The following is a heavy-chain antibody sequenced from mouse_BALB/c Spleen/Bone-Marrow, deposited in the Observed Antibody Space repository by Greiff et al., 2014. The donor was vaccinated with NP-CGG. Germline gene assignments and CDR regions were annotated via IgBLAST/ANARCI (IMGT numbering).Heavy chain of an antibody. J-gene: IGHJ2*01. Sequence: VHVKQSGAELVKPGASVKLSCTASGFNIKDTYIHWVKQRPERGLEWIGRIDPANGNTKYDPKFQGKATITADTSSSTAYLYLSRLTSEDTAVYYCARYRLGTYFDYWGQGTTLTVSS. CDR1: GFNIKDTY. CDR2: IDPANGNT. D-gene: IGHD2-14*01. V-gene: IGHV14-3*02. CDR3: ARYRLGTYFDY.